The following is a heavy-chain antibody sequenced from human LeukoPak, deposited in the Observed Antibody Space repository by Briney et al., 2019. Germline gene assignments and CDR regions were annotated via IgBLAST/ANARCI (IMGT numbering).Heavy chain of an antibody. V-gene: IGHV3-9*03. CDR1: GFIFDDYA. Sequence: PGRSLRLSCAASGFIFDDYAMHWVRQAPGKGLEWVSGINWNSGTIGYADSVKGRFTISRDNAKNSLCLQMNSLRADDMAFYYCARDRFRYCSGAYCSHFEFWGQGTLVSVSS. CDR2: INWNSGTI. J-gene: IGHJ4*02. D-gene: IGHD2-15*01. CDR3: ARDRFRYCSGAYCSHFEF.